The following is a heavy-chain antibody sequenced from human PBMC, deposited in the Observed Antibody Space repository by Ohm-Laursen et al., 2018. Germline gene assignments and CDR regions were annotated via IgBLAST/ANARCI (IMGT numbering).Heavy chain of an antibody. J-gene: IGHJ6*02. Sequence: RSLRLSCAASGFTFDDYAMHWVRQAPGKGLEWVSGISWNSGSIGYADSVKGRFTISRDNAKNSLYLQMNSLRAEDTALYYCAKDRAAYYYYGMDVWGQGTTVTVSS. V-gene: IGHV3-9*01. CDR3: AKDRAAYYYYGMDV. D-gene: IGHD2-15*01. CDR1: GFTFDDYA. CDR2: ISWNSGSI.